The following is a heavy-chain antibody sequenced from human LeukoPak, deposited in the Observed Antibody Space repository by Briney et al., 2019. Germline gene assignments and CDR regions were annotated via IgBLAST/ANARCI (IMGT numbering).Heavy chain of an antibody. CDR3: ARVYYGSGSLYYFDY. CDR2: IHYTGST. D-gene: IGHD3-10*01. Sequence: PSQTLSLTCTVSGGSISSSDYYWSWIRQPPGKSLEWIGYIHYTGSTYYNPSLNSRVTMSVDTSQNQFSLKLSSVTAADTAVYFCARVYYGSGSLYYFDYWGQGTLVTVSS. V-gene: IGHV4-30-4*08. CDR1: GGSISSSDYY. J-gene: IGHJ4*02.